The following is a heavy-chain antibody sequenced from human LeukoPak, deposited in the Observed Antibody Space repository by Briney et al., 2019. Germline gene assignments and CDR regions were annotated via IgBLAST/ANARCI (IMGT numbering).Heavy chain of an antibody. CDR2: IYYSGYT. V-gene: IGHV4-59*01. J-gene: IGHJ6*03. CDR1: GGSISSYY. D-gene: IGHD3-10*01. CDR3: ASTTMLRGTYHMDV. Sequence: SETLSLTCTVSGGSISSYYWSWIRQPPGKGLEWIGYIYYSGYTSYNPSLKSRVTISVDTSKNQFSLKLSSVTAADTAVYYCASTTMLRGTYHMDVWGKGTTVTISS.